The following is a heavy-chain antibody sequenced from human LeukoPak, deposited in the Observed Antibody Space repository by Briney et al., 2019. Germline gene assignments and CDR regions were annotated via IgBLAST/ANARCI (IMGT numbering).Heavy chain of an antibody. J-gene: IGHJ4*02. CDR3: ARDTGGGYSCYDC. D-gene: IGHD5-18*01. Sequence: GGSLRLSCAAPGFTFSSYWMTWIRQAPGKGLEWGANIKQDGSEKYYVDSVKGRFTISRDNAKNSLYLQMNSLRAEDTAVYYCARDTGGGYSCYDCWGQGTLVTVSS. CDR1: GFTFSSYW. CDR2: IKQDGSEK. V-gene: IGHV3-7*01.